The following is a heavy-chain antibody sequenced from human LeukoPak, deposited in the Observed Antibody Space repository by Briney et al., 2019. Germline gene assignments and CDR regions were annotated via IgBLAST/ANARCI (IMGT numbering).Heavy chain of an antibody. CDR1: GFTLRSYG. CDR2: IRYDGCNK. CDR3: AKDSYYSYIDV. Sequence: GGSLTLSCAASGFTLRSYGMHWVRQAPGRGLEWVAFIRYDGCNKYYTDSLKGRFTISRDNSKNTLYLQMNSLRTEDTAVYYCAKDSYYSYIDVWGKGTTVTVSS. V-gene: IGHV3-30*02. J-gene: IGHJ6*03.